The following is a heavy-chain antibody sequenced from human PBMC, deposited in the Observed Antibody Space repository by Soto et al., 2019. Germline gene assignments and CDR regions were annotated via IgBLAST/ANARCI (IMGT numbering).Heavy chain of an antibody. J-gene: IGHJ4*02. D-gene: IGHD3-3*01. Sequence: PGGSLRLSCAASRVTFSSYAMSWVRQAPGKGLEYVSTISGSGGSTHYADSVKGRFTISRDNSKNTLYLEMNSLRAEDTAVYYCAKDRVIFGVVIDDYWGQGTLVTVSS. CDR3: AKDRVIFGVVIDDY. V-gene: IGHV3-23*01. CDR1: RVTFSSYA. CDR2: ISGSGGST.